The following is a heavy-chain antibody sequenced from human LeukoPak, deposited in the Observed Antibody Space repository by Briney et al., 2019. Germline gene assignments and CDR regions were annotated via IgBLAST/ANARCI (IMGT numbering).Heavy chain of an antibody. CDR2: ISYDGSNK. D-gene: IGHD1-26*01. Sequence: GGSLRLSCAASGFTFSSYGMHWVRQAPGKGLEWVAVISYDGSNKYYADSVKGRFTISRDNSKNTLYLQMNSLRAEDTAVYYCAKEKVLTYSGSYYYFDYWGQGTLVTVSS. V-gene: IGHV3-30*18. CDR3: AKEKVLTYSGSYYYFDY. J-gene: IGHJ4*02. CDR1: GFTFSSYG.